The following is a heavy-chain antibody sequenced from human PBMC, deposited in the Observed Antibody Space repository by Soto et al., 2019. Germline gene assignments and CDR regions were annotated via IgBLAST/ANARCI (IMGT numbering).Heavy chain of an antibody. J-gene: IGHJ6*02. V-gene: IGHV3-11*05. CDR2: ISNSGIT. CDR3: ARENYYKMDV. Sequence: VQLVESGGGLVKPGGSLRLSCAASGFIFSDYYMHWIRQSPGKGLEWISYISNSGITNYADSVKGRFTISRDNAKNSLYLQMYSLRAKDTAVYYCARENYYKMDVWGQGTMVTVSS. CDR1: GFIFSDYY.